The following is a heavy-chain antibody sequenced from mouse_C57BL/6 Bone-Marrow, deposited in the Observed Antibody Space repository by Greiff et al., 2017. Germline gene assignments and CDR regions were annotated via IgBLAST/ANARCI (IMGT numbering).Heavy chain of an antibody. V-gene: IGHV1-50*01. J-gene: IGHJ3*01. CDR2: IDPSDSYT. CDR1: GYTFTSYW. Sequence: VQLQQPGAELVKPGASVKLSCKASGYTFTSYWMQWVKQRPGTGLEWIGEIDPSDSYTNYTQKFKGKATLSVDTSSSTANMQLISLTSEDSAVYYCARDGTWFAYWGQGTLVTVSA. CDR3: ARDGTWFAY. D-gene: IGHD3-3*01.